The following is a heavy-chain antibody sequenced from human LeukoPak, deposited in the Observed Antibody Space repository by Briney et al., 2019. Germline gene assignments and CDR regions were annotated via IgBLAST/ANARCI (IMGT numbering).Heavy chain of an antibody. CDR3: AELGITMIGGV. D-gene: IGHD3-10*02. CDR1: GFTFSSYS. V-gene: IGHV3-21*01. CDR2: ISSSSSYI. Sequence: GGSLRLSCAASGFTFSSYSMNWVRQAPGKGLEWVSSISSSSSYIYYADSAKGRFTISRDNAKNSLYLQMNSLRAEDTAVYYCAELGITMIGGVWGKGTTVTISS. J-gene: IGHJ6*04.